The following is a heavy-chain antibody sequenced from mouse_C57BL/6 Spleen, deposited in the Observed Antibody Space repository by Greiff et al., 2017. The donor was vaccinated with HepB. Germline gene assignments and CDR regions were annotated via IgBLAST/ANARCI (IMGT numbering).Heavy chain of an antibody. CDR1: GYTFISYG. CDR3: ARVGDGSSPFDY. V-gene: IGHV1-81*01. CDR2: IYPRSGNT. Sequence: VQLQQSGAELARPGASVKLSCKASGYTFISYGISWVKQRTGQGLEWIGEIYPRSGNTYYNEKFKGKATLTADKSSSTAYMELRSLTSEDSAVYFCARVGDGSSPFDYWGQGTTLTVSS. D-gene: IGHD1-1*01. J-gene: IGHJ2*01.